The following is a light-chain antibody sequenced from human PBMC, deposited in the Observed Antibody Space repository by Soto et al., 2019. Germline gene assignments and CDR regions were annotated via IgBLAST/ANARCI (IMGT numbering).Light chain of an antibody. J-gene: IGKJ2*01. V-gene: IGKV1-5*01. CDR2: GAS. CDR3: QQYAEYST. Sequence: DIHLTQSPSSLSASVGDRVTMTCRASGRVGSSWAWYQKKAGEAPKLLFHGASTAAPDVPLRFSASGSGTEVTLVLDSLQAGDFGTFYCQQYAEYSTFGRGARLEI. CDR1: GRVGSS.